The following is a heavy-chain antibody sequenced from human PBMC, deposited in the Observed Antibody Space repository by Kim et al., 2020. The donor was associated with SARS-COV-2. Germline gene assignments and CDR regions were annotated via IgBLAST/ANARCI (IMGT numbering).Heavy chain of an antibody. CDR2: IIPIFGTA. D-gene: IGHD3-10*01. Sequence: SVKVSCKASGGTFSSYAISWVRQAPGQGLEWMGGIIPIFGTANYAQKFQGRVTITADESTSTAYMELSSLRSEDTAVYYCASSYYYGSGSYYFDYWGQGTLVTVSS. J-gene: IGHJ4*02. CDR3: ASSYYYGSGSYYFDY. CDR1: GGTFSSYA. V-gene: IGHV1-69*13.